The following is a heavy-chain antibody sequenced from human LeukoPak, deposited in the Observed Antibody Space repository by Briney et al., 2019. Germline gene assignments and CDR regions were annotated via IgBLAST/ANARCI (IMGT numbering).Heavy chain of an antibody. D-gene: IGHD3-10*01. J-gene: IGHJ6*02. CDR1: GVSFSGSA. CDR3: TSNVEGFRGVTPANNYYYGMDV. CDR2: IRSKANSYAT. V-gene: IGHV3-73*01. Sequence: PGGSLRLSCAASGVSFSGSAMHWVRQASGKGLEWVGRIRSKANSYATAYAASVKGRFTISRDDSKNTAHLQMNSLKTEDTAVYYCTSNVEGFRGVTPANNYYYGMDVWDQGTTVTVSS.